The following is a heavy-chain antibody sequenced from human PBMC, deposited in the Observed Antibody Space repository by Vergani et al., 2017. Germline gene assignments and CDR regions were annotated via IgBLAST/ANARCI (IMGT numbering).Heavy chain of an antibody. CDR2: IYPGYSDT. V-gene: IGHV5-51*01. CDR3: ARHTTYTDS. Sequence: EVQLVQSGAEVKKPGESLKISCKGSGYSFTNYWIGWVRQMPGKGLEWIGIIYPGYSDTRYSPSFQGQVAISADKSISTAYRQWSSLKASDTALYYCARHTTYTDSWGQGTLVTVSS. J-gene: IGHJ4*02. D-gene: IGHD1-1*01. CDR1: GYSFTNYW.